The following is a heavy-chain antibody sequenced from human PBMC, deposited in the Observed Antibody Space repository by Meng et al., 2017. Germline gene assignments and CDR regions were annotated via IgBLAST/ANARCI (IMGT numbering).Heavy chain of an antibody. CDR3: ARDAWDDYNWSLNFDY. CDR1: GGSISSYY. CDR2: IYYSGST. Sequence: ESLKIPCTVSGGSISSYYWSWIRQPPGKGLEWIGYIYYSGSTNYNPSLKSRVTISVDTSKNQYSLKLSSVTAANTAVYYCARDAWDDYNWSLNFDYWDQRTLVTVSS. V-gene: IGHV4-59*01. J-gene: IGHJ4*02. D-gene: IGHD5-24*01.